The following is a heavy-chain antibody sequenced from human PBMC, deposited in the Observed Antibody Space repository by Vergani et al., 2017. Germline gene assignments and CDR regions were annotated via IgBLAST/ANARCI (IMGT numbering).Heavy chain of an antibody. CDR2: IYSGGST. CDR1: GLTVSSNY. D-gene: IGHD6-19*01. CDR3: ARQTGYSSGFDY. Sequence: EVQLVESGGGLVKPGGSLRLTCAVSGLTVSSNYMSWVRQAPGKRLEWVAIIYSGGSTYYAESVKGRLTIARDNSDNTLYLQMNSLRTEDTAVYYCARQTGYSSGFDYWGQGTLVTVSS. J-gene: IGHJ4*02. V-gene: IGHV3-66*02.